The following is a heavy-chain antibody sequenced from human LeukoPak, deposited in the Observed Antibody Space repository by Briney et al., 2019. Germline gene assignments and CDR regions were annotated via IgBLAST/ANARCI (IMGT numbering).Heavy chain of an antibody. CDR2: SHPNSGAT. V-gene: IGHV1-2*02. D-gene: IGHD2-2*01. CDR1: GGTFSSYA. Sequence: ASVNVSLKCSGGTFSSYAISWVRQAPAQGLEGMGGSHPNSGATKYEHFQGRVTMARDPSIRTAYVDLSRLRSDDTAVYYCARDGSDYCSTTSCYLIAVDYWGQGTLVTVSS. CDR3: ARDGSDYCSTTSCYLIAVDY. J-gene: IGHJ4*02.